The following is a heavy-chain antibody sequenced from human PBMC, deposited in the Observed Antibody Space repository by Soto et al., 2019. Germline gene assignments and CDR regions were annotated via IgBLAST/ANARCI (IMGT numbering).Heavy chain of an antibody. Sequence: PGESLKISCKGSGYSFTSYWIGWVRQMPGKGLEWMGIIYPGDSDTRYSPSFQGQVTISADKSISTAYLQWSSLKASDTAMYYCARHPETTDSSVWYTIPPAFDFWGQGTLVTVSS. D-gene: IGHD6-19*01. CDR1: GYSFTSYW. CDR3: ARHPETTDSSVWYTIPPAFDF. V-gene: IGHV5-51*01. CDR2: IYPGDSDT. J-gene: IGHJ4*02.